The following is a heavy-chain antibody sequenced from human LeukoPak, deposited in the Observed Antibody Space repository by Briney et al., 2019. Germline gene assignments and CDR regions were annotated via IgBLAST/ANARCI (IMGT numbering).Heavy chain of an antibody. Sequence: SAKVSCKASGCTFSSYAISWVRQAPGQGLEWMGGIIPIFGTANYAQKFQGRVTITADESTSTAYMELSSLRSEDTAVYYCSDDSSGYSDYWGQGTLVTVSS. CDR2: IIPIFGTA. J-gene: IGHJ4*02. CDR1: GCTFSSYA. V-gene: IGHV1-69*13. D-gene: IGHD3-22*01. CDR3: SDDSSGYSDY.